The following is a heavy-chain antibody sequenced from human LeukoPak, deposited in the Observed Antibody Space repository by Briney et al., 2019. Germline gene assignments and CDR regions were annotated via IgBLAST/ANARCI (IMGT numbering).Heavy chain of an antibody. V-gene: IGHV1-69*13. Sequence: ASVKVSCKASGGTFSSYAISWVRQAPGQGLEWMGGIIPIFGTANYAQKFQGRVTIIAEESTSTAYMELSSLRSEDTAVYYCARVVLGRRWLQTSRYYGMDVWGQGTTVTVSS. J-gene: IGHJ6*02. CDR3: ARVVLGRRWLQTSRYYGMDV. CDR1: GGTFSSYA. D-gene: IGHD5-24*01. CDR2: IIPIFGTA.